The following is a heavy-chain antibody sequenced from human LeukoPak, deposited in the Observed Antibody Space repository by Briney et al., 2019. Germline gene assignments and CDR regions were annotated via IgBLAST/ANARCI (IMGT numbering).Heavy chain of an antibody. J-gene: IGHJ4*02. CDR2: IYYSGST. Sequence: SETLSLTCTVSGGSISSYYWSWIRQPPGKGLEWIGYIYYSGSTNYNPSLKSRVTISVDKSKNQFSLILNSVTAADTAVYYCAKVGSGSWYDYWGQGTLVTVSS. CDR1: GGSISSYY. D-gene: IGHD6-13*01. V-gene: IGHV4-59*12. CDR3: AKVGSGSWYDY.